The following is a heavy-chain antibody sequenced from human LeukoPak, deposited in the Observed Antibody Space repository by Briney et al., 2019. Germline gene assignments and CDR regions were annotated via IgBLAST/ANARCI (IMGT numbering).Heavy chain of an antibody. CDR3: ARTPSFARSYFDY. J-gene: IGHJ4*02. D-gene: IGHD1-14*01. V-gene: IGHV1-69*13. CDR2: IIPIFGTA. CDR1: GYTSSDYG. Sequence: SVKVSCKSSGYTSSDYGISWVRQAPGQGLEWMGGIIPIFGTANYAQKFQGRVTITADESTSTAYMEVSSLRSEDTAVYYCARTPSFARSYFDYWGQGTLVTVSS.